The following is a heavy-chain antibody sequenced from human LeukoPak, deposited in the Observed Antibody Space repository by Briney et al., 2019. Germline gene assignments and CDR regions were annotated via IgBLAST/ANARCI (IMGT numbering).Heavy chain of an antibody. J-gene: IGHJ4*02. CDR1: GYTFTGYY. CDR2: INPNSGGT. Sequence: ASVKVSCKASGYTFTGYYMHWVRQAPGQGLEWMGWINPNSGGTNYAQKFQGRVTMTRDTSISAAYMELSRLRSDDTAVYYCARDYQGYSTSYYFDYWGQGTLVTVSP. V-gene: IGHV1-2*02. D-gene: IGHD4-11*01. CDR3: ARDYQGYSTSYYFDY.